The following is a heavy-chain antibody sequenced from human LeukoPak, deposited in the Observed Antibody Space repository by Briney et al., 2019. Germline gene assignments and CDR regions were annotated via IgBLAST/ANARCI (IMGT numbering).Heavy chain of an antibody. D-gene: IGHD3-10*01. V-gene: IGHV4-4*07. Sequence: SETLSLTCTVSGGSISSYYWSWIRQPAGKGLEWIGRIYTSGSTNYSPSLKSRVTTSVDTSKNQFSLSLSSVTAADTAVYYCARWEVRLNAFEMWGQGTMVTVSS. CDR3: ARWEVRLNAFEM. CDR1: GGSISSYY. CDR2: IYTSGST. J-gene: IGHJ3*02.